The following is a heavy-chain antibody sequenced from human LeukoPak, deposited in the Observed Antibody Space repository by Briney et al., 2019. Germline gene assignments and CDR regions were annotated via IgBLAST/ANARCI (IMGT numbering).Heavy chain of an antibody. V-gene: IGHV1-18*01. CDR3: ARDRAIAARRTKFDP. Sequence: ASVKVSCKASGYTFTSYGISWVRQAPGQGLEWMGWISAYNGNTNYAQKLQGRVTTTTDTSTSTAYMELRSLRSDDTAVYYCARDRAIAARRTKFDPWGQGTRVTVSS. CDR2: ISAYNGNT. CDR1: GYTFTSYG. D-gene: IGHD6-6*01. J-gene: IGHJ5*02.